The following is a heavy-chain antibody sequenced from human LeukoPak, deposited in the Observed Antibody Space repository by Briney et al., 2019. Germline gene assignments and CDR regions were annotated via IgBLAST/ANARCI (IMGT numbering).Heavy chain of an antibody. J-gene: IGHJ4*02. CDR1: GGTFSSYA. CDR2: IIPIFGTA. V-gene: IGHV1-69*05. D-gene: IGHD5-18*01. Sequence: SVKVSCKASGGTFSSYAISWVRQAPGQGLEWMGRIIPIFGTANYAQKFQGRVTITTDESTSTAYMELSSLRSEDTAVYYRARDGGYSYGYAYWGQGTLVTVSS. CDR3: ARDGGYSYGYAY.